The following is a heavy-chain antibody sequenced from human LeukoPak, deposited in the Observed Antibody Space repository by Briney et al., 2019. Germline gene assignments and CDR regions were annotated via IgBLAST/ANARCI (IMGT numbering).Heavy chain of an antibody. V-gene: IGHV4-59*12. CDR1: GGSISSYY. CDR2: IYYSGST. Sequence: SETLSLTFTVSGGSISSYYWSWIRQPPGKGLEWVGYIYYSGSTNYNPSLKSRLTISVDTSTNDFSLTVSSVTAADTAVYNCARGGAGDWFDPWGQGTLVTVSS. J-gene: IGHJ5*02. D-gene: IGHD6-19*01. CDR3: ARGGAGDWFDP.